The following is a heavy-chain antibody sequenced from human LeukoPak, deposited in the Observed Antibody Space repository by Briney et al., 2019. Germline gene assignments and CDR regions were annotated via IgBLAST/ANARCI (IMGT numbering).Heavy chain of an antibody. CDR3: AKDTSRYFDAAYYFDY. V-gene: IGHV3-23*01. Sequence: SGGSLRLSCAASGFTFSSYAMSWVRQAPGKGLEWVSAISGSGGSTYYADSVKGRFTISRDNSKNTLYLQMNSLRAEDTVVYYCAKDTSRYFDAAYYFDYWGQGTLVTVSS. CDR2: ISGSGGST. CDR1: GFTFSSYA. J-gene: IGHJ4*02. D-gene: IGHD3-9*01.